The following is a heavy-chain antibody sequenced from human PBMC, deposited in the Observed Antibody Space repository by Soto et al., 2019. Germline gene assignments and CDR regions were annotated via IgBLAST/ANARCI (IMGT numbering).Heavy chain of an antibody. D-gene: IGHD2-2*01. V-gene: IGHV3-30*18. Sequence: QVQLVESGGGVVQPGKSVRLSCAASGFIFSNYAMHWVRQAPGKGLEWVADISHDGRNKYHADSVGGRFTISRDNSKKPLYLQMDSLTAEDTALYYCTKLPDTILGLSVAHDAFAFWGQGTTVTVSS. CDR2: ISHDGRNK. J-gene: IGHJ3*01. CDR3: TKLPDTILGLSVAHDAFAF. CDR1: GFIFSNYA.